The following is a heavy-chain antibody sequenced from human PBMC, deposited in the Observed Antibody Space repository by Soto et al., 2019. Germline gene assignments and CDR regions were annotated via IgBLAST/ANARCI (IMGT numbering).Heavy chain of an antibody. CDR3: ARREIPGPNDH. D-gene: IGHD1-26*01. CDR2: IYYSGTT. J-gene: IGHJ4*02. Sequence: QVQLQESGPGLVKPSDTLSLTCAVSGYSISSSNWWGWIRQPPGKGLEWIGYIYYSGTTYYNPSLKRPVNMAGNTAQNQFSLKLTSVTAVETAVYYWARREIPGPNDHRGQGTLVTVSS. CDR1: GYSISSSNW. V-gene: IGHV4-28*01.